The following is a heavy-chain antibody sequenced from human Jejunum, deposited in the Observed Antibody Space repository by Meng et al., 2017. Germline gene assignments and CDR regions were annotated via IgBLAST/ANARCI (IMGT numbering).Heavy chain of an antibody. J-gene: IGHJ4*02. CDR2: VFDSGST. V-gene: IGHV4-61*01. Sequence: QVHRQESGHGMVRPSETLSLTCAISGGSCIGRSFYWTWIRQPPGKGLEWIGYVFDSGSTKYNPSLSSRVTISADTSKNQFSPELSSVTAADTAVYYCATDVYGDGLAYLDYWGQGSLVTVSS. CDR1: GGSCIGRSFY. CDR3: ATDVYGDGLAYLDY. D-gene: IGHD4-17*01.